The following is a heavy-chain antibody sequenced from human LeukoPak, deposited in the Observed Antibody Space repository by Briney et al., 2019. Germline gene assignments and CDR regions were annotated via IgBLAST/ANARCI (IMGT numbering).Heavy chain of an antibody. CDR3: AKDRETTSSGTFDY. J-gene: IGHJ4*02. D-gene: IGHD1-1*01. V-gene: IGHV3-30*18. CDR2: IAEDGSNE. CDR1: GFTFSSYG. Sequence: GGSLRLSCAASGFTFSSYGMHCVRQAPGKGLEWVAFIAEDGSNEKYTDSVKGQFTISRDNSNNTLYLRMNSLRAEDTGVYYCAKDRETTSSGTFDYWGQGTLVTVSS.